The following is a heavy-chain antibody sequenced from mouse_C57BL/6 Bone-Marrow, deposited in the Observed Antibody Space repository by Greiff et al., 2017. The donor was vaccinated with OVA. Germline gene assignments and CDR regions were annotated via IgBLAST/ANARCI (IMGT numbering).Heavy chain of an antibody. CDR3: ARRRYFEV. Sequence: EVKLVESGGGLVKPGGSLKLSCAASGFTFSDYGMNWVRQAPEKGLEWVAYISSCRSTIYYADTVKGRYTISRDNDKNTLFLQMTSLRSEDTARYYCARRRYFEVWGTGTTVTVS. CDR1: GFTFSDYG. J-gene: IGHJ1*03. V-gene: IGHV5-17*01. CDR2: ISSCRSTI.